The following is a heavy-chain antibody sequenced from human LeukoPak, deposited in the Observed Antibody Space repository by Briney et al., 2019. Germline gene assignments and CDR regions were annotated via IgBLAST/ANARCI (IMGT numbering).Heavy chain of an antibody. D-gene: IGHD3-3*01. CDR3: ARDVPNDFWSGESY. CDR2: IYYSGST. J-gene: IGHJ4*02. Sequence: SQTLSLTCTVSGGSISSGDYYWSWIRQPPGKGREWIGYIYYSGSTYYNPSLKSRVTISVDTSKNQFSLKLSSVTAADTAVYYCARDVPNDFWSGESYWGQGTLVTVSS. V-gene: IGHV4-30-4*01. CDR1: GGSISSGDYY.